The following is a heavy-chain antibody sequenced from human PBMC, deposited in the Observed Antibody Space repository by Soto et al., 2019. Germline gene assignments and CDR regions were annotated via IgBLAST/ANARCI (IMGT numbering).Heavy chain of an antibody. CDR2: IWHDGGNK. CDR1: GCTFSSYG. D-gene: IGHD3-16*01. Sequence: PGGSLRLSCAASGCTFSSYGMHWVRQAPGKGLEWVAFIWHDGGNKLYADSVKGRFTISRDNSKNTLYLQMTSLSAEDTAMYYCARDGDVNTGFGKDYWGQGALVTVSS. CDR3: ARDGDVNTGFGKDY. V-gene: IGHV3-33*01. J-gene: IGHJ4*02.